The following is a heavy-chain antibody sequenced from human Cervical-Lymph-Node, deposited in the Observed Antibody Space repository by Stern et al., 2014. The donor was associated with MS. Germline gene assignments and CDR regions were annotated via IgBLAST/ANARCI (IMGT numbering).Heavy chain of an antibody. Sequence: QVQLQESGPGLMKPSGTLSLTCAVSGASISNTNWWGWVRQPPGMGLEWIGYIHHSGTTNFNPSLKSRVTMPVEKSKNQFSVDLNSVTAADTAVYFCARVYSGYDWFDFWGQGTLVTVSS. CDR2: IHHSGTT. CDR1: GASISNTNW. J-gene: IGHJ4*02. CDR3: ARVYSGYDWFDF. D-gene: IGHD5-12*01. V-gene: IGHV4-4*02.